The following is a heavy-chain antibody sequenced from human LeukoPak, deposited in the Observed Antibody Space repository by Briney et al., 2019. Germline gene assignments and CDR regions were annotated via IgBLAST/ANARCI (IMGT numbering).Heavy chain of an antibody. Sequence: ASVKVSCKASEYTFIGYYLHWVRQAPGQGLEWMGWINPNSGGTNYAQKFQGRVTMTRDTSISTAYMELSRLRSDDTAVYYCAGAQYGSGWNRFQHWGQGTLVTVSS. D-gene: IGHD6-19*01. CDR2: INPNSGGT. CDR1: EYTFIGYY. CDR3: AGAQYGSGWNRFQH. V-gene: IGHV1-2*02. J-gene: IGHJ1*01.